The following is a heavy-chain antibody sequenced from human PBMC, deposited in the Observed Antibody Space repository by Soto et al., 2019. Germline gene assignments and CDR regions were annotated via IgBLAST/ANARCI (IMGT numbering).Heavy chain of an antibody. CDR1: GFTVSNNY. D-gene: IGHD3-10*01. CDR3: AIHPGGGGY. V-gene: IGHV3-53*01. J-gene: IGHJ4*02. Sequence: EVQLVESGGGLIQPGGSLRLSCAVSGFTVSNNYMSWVRQAPGKGLEGVSVIYSGGYTAYGDSVKGRFTISRDNSKNTLFLQINTLGAGARALFCWAIHPGGGGYWGQGTLVTVSS. CDR2: IYSGGYT.